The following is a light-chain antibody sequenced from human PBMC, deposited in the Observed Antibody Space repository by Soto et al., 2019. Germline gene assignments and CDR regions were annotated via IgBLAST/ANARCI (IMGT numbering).Light chain of an antibody. V-gene: IGKV1-8*01. Sequence: AIRMTQSPSSLSASTGGRVTITCRASQGISSYLAWYQQKPGKAPKLLSYAASTLQSGVPSRFSGSGSGTDFTLTISCLKSEDFATYYCQQYYSYPPTFGQGTKVDIK. J-gene: IGKJ1*01. CDR3: QQYYSYPPT. CDR2: AAS. CDR1: QGISSY.